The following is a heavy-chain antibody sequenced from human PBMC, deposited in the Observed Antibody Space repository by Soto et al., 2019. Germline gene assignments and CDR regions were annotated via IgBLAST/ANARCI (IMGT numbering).Heavy chain of an antibody. J-gene: IGHJ4*02. Sequence: EVQLLESGGGLVQPGGSLRLSCAASGFTFSSYAMNWVRQAPGKGLEWVSVISGSGGSTYYADSVKGRFTISRDNSKNTLYLQMNSMRAEDTAVYYCARRSSSWYFDYGGQGTLGPVSS. CDR3: ARRSSSWYFDY. CDR1: GFTFSSYA. CDR2: ISGSGGST. V-gene: IGHV3-23*01. D-gene: IGHD6-13*01.